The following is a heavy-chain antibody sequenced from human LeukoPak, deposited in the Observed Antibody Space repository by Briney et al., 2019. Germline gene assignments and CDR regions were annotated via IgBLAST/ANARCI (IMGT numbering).Heavy chain of an antibody. D-gene: IGHD6-13*01. CDR1: GGSINTGSYY. CDR3: ARGSGVAAAGIALSEYFKH. CDR2: FYTSGSP. J-gene: IGHJ1*01. Sequence: SQTLSLTCTVSGGSINTGSYYWSWIRQPAGRGLEWIGRFYTSGSPNYNPSLKSRVTISVDTSKNQFSLKLSSVTAADTAVYYCARGSGVAAAGIALSEYFKHWGQGTLVTVSS. V-gene: IGHV4-61*02.